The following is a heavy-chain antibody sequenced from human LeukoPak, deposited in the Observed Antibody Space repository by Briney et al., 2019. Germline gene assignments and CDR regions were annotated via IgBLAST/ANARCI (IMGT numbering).Heavy chain of an antibody. CDR3: ARARGDSIAAAAPNLDY. D-gene: IGHD6-13*01. V-gene: IGHV4-59*01. Sequence: SETLSLTCTLSGGSISTYYWSWIRQPPGKGLEWIGYIYYSGSTNYNPSLKSRVTISVDTSKNQFSLKLSSVTAADTAVYYCARARGDSIAAAAPNLDYWGQGTLVTVSS. CDR1: GGSISTYY. J-gene: IGHJ4*02. CDR2: IYYSGST.